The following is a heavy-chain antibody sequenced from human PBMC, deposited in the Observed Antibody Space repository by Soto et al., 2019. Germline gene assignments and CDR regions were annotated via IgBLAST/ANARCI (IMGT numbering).Heavy chain of an antibody. V-gene: IGHV4-31*03. CDR2: IYYSGST. Sequence: SETLSLTCTVSGGSISSGGYYWSWIRQHPGKGLEWIGYIYYSGSTYYNLSLKSRVTISVDTSKNQFSLKLSSVTAADTAVYYCARGARSGVSPGGAFDIWGQGTMVTVSS. CDR1: GGSISSGGYY. CDR3: ARGARSGVSPGGAFDI. J-gene: IGHJ3*02. D-gene: IGHD2-15*01.